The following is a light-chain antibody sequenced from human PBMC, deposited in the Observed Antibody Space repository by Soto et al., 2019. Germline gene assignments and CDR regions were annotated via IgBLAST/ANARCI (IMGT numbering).Light chain of an antibody. CDR1: QSVSSY. Sequence: EIVLTQSPGTLSLSPGERAILSCRASQSVSSYLAWYQQKPGQAPRLLIYDASKRATGIPARFSGSGSGTDFTLTISSLEPGDIAVYYCQQRNNWPITFGQGTRLEIK. CDR3: QQRNNWPIT. CDR2: DAS. J-gene: IGKJ5*01. V-gene: IGKV3-11*01.